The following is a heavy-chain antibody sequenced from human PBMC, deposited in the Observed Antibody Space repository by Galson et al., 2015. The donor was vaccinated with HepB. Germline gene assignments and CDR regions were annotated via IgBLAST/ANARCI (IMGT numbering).Heavy chain of an antibody. J-gene: IGHJ1*01. D-gene: IGHD6-13*01. CDR3: AKGPGAAAGKGYFQH. CDR1: GFNFDNYA. CDR2: VSWNSGNI. Sequence: LRLSCAASGFNFDNYAMHWVRQAPGKGLEWVSGVSWNSGNIDHADSVKGRFTIPRDNAKDSLYLQMNSLTVEDTASYYCAKGPGAAAGKGYFQHWGQGILVIVSS. V-gene: IGHV3-9*01.